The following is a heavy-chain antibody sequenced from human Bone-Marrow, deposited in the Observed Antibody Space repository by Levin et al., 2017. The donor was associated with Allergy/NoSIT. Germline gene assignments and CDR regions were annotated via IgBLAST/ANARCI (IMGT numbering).Heavy chain of an antibody. CDR2: ISSSSSTI. J-gene: IGHJ6*02. D-gene: IGHD3-22*01. CDR3: ARDYYDSSGYYNYYYYYGMDV. V-gene: IGHV3-48*04. CDR1: GFTFSSYS. Sequence: GGSLRLSCAASGFTFSSYSMNWVRQAPGKGLEWVSYISSSSSTIYYADSVKGRFTISRDNAKNSLYLQMNSLRAEDTAVYYCARDYYDSSGYYNYYYYYGMDVWGQGTTVTVSS.